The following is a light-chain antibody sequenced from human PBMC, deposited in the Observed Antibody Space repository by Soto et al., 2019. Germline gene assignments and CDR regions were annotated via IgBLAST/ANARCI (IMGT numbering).Light chain of an antibody. J-gene: IGKJ1*01. V-gene: IGKV3-20*01. CDR1: QSIDSNY. CDR2: GAS. Sequence: EIVLTQSPGTLSLSPGERATLSCRASQSIDSNYLGWYQQKPGQTPRLLIYGASSRATGIPDRFSGSGSGTAFTLTISRLEPEDFAVYYCQHYGTSPGTFGQGTKVEIK. CDR3: QHYGTSPGT.